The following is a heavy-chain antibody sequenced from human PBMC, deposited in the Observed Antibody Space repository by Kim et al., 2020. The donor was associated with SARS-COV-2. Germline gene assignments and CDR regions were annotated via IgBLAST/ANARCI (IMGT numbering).Heavy chain of an antibody. J-gene: IGHJ3*02. V-gene: IGHV5-51*01. CDR1: GYSFTSYW. D-gene: IGHD3-3*01. Sequence: GESLKISCKGSGYSFTSYWIGWVRQMPGKGLEWMGIIYPGDSDTRYSPSFQGQVTISADKSISTAYLQWSSLKASDTAMYYCARHPGRFLEWSRQLDAFDIWGQGTMVTVSS. CDR3: ARHPGRFLEWSRQLDAFDI. CDR2: IYPGDSDT.